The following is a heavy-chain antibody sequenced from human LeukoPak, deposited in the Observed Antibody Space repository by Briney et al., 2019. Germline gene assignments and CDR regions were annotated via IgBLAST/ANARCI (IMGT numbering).Heavy chain of an antibody. J-gene: IGHJ5*02. CDR2: ISGSGGST. CDR3: AKSMSSSSLRWFDP. D-gene: IGHD6-13*01. CDR1: GFTFSSYA. Sequence: GGSLRLSCAASGFTFSSYAMTWIRQAPGKGLEWVSAISGSGGSTYYADSVKGRFTISRDNSKNTLYLQMNSLRAEDTAVYYCAKSMSSSSLRWFDPWGQGTLVTVSS. V-gene: IGHV3-23*01.